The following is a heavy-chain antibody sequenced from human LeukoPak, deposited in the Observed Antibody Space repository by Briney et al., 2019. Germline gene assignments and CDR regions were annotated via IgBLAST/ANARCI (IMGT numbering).Heavy chain of an antibody. CDR1: GGSISSGDYY. CDR2: INHSGST. Sequence: SQTLSLTCTVSGGSISSGDYYWSWIRQPPGKGLEWIGEINHSGSTNYNPSLKSRVTISVDTSKNQFSLKLSSVTAADTAVYYCAREDYYDRRLDYWGQGTLVTVSS. D-gene: IGHD3-22*01. V-gene: IGHV4-30-4*08. CDR3: AREDYYDRRLDY. J-gene: IGHJ4*02.